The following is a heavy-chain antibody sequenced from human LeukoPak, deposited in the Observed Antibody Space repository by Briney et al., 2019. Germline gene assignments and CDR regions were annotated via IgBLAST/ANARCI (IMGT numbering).Heavy chain of an antibody. CDR1: GGSISSGGYY. V-gene: IGHV4-61*08. J-gene: IGHJ4*02. D-gene: IGHD6-19*01. CDR3: ARGRSSGWSDY. Sequence: SETLSLTCTVSGGSISSGGYYWSWIRQPPGKGLEWIGYIYYSGSTNYNPSLKSRVTISVDTSKNQFSLKLSSVTAADTAVYYCARGRSSGWSDYWGQGTLVTVSS. CDR2: IYYSGST.